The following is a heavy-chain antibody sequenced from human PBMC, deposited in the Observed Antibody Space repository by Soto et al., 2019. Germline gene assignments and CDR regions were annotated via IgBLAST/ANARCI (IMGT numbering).Heavy chain of an antibody. CDR1: GYSFTSYG. J-gene: IGHJ4*02. Sequence: QVQLVQSGAEVKKPGASVKVSCKASGYSFTSYGISWVRQAPGQGLEWMGWISTYNGDTNYAQKLQGSLTMTTDTSTSTAYMELRSLRSDDTAVYFCARDLNSASYYNYWGQGTLVTVSS. CDR3: ARDLNSASYYNY. D-gene: IGHD1-26*01. V-gene: IGHV1-18*01. CDR2: ISTYNGDT.